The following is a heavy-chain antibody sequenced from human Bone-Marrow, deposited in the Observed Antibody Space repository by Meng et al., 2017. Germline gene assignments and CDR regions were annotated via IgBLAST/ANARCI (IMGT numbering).Heavy chain of an antibody. V-gene: IGHV4-30-4*01. CDR1: GGSISSGDYY. Sequence: QLQESRPGLVKPSQTLSLTCTVSGGSISSGDYYWSWIRQPPGKGLEWIGYIYYSGSTYYNPCRKSRVTISIDKSENQCVLKLNSATAADTALDDCAREGVSYVSGDLWGQGTLVTVSS. J-gene: IGHJ4*02. CDR2: IYYSGST. D-gene: IGHD3-3*01. CDR3: AREGVSYVSGDL.